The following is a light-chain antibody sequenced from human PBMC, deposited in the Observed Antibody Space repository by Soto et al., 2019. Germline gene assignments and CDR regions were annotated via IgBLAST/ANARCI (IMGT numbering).Light chain of an antibody. CDR2: EVS. CDR1: SSDVGGYNY. CDR3: SSYAGSNNFV. Sequence: QSVLTQPPSASGSPGQSVTISCTGTSSDVGGYNYVSWYQQHPGKAPKLMIYEVSERPSGVPDRFSGSKSSNTASLTVSGLQAEDEADYYCSSYAGSNNFVFGTGT. V-gene: IGLV2-8*01. J-gene: IGLJ1*01.